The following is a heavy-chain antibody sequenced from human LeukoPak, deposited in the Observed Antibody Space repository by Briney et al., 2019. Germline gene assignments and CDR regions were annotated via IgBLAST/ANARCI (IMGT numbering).Heavy chain of an antibody. D-gene: IGHD2-8*01. CDR3: AREDAVSSPGFDS. CDR1: GFSISHHW. CDR2: IGGDGNDL. J-gene: IGHJ5*01. Sequence: GSLRLSCVGSGFSISHHWINWVRQAAGTGLEWVANIGGDGNDLYYADSVKDRFTISRDNLKNSVFLQMNSLRVEDTAVYYCAREDAVSSPGFDSWGQGTLVTVSS. V-gene: IGHV3-7*01.